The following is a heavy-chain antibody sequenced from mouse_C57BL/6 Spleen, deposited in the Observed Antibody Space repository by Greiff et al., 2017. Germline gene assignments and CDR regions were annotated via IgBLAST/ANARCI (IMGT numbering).Heavy chain of an antibody. V-gene: IGHV14-1*01. J-gene: IGHJ4*01. CDR1: GFNFKDYY. CDR3: TTSTLVAPMDY. CDR2: IDPEDGDT. D-gene: IGHD1-1*01. Sequence: EVKLQESGAELVRPGASVKLSCTASGFNFKDYYMPWVKQRPEQGLEWIGRIDPEDGDTEYAPKFKGKATVTADTSSNTAYLQLSSLTSEDTAVYYCTTSTLVAPMDYWGQGTSVTVSS.